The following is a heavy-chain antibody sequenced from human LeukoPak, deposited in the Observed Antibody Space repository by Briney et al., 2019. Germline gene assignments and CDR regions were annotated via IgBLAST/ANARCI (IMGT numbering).Heavy chain of an antibody. D-gene: IGHD6-19*01. Sequence: GGSLRLSCAASGFTFSSYWLSWVRQPPGKGLEWVANIQQDGSEKNYVDSVKGRFTISRDNGKNSLYLQMDSLRAEDTAVYYCAKDLSRAVAADWFDPWDQGSLVTVSS. CDR3: AKDLSRAVAADWFDP. V-gene: IGHV3-7*03. J-gene: IGHJ5*02. CDR1: GFTFSSYW. CDR2: IQQDGSEK.